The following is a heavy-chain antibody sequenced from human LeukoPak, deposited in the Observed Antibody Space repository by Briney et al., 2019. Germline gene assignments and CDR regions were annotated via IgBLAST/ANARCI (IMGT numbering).Heavy chain of an antibody. CDR3: ARLLYCSGGSCYGGSWFDP. CDR2: IYTSGST. V-gene: IGHV4-4*07. J-gene: IGHJ5*02. D-gene: IGHD2-15*01. CDR1: GGSISSYY. Sequence: SETLSLTCTVSGGSISSYYWSWIRQPAGKGLEWIGRIYTSGSTNYNPSLKSRVTMSVDTSKNQFSLKLSSVTAADTAVYYCARLLYCSGGSCYGGSWFDPWGQETLVTVSS.